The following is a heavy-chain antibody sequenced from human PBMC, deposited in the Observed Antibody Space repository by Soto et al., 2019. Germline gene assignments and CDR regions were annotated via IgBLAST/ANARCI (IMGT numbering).Heavy chain of an antibody. CDR1: GCSISSTSHY. J-gene: IGHJ4*02. D-gene: IGHD1-26*01. CDR2: KYIGGST. V-gene: IGHV4-39*01. Sequence: SETLSLTCTVSGCSISSTSHYWGWIRRPPGKGLEWIGSKYIGGSTFYHSSLKSRVTISEDTPKNQFSLKLSSVTAADTAVYYCASITLDGSYYFHYWGQGTLVTVSS. CDR3: ASITLDGSYYFHY.